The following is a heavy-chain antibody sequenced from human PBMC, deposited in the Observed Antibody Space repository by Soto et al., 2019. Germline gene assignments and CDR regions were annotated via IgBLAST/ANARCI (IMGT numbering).Heavy chain of an antibody. J-gene: IGHJ4*02. CDR1: GGSFSGYY. D-gene: IGHD4-17*01. CDR2: INHSGST. V-gene: IGHV4-34*01. CDR3: ARQGDYGDDY. Sequence: LSLTCAVYGGSFSGYYWSWIRQPPGKGLEWIGEINHSGSTNYNPSLKSRVTISVDTSKNQFSLKLSSVTAADTAVYYCARQGDYGDDYWGQGTLVTVS.